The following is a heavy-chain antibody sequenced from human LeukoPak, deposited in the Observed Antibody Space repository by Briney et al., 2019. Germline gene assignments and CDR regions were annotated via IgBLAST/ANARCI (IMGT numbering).Heavy chain of an antibody. V-gene: IGHV1-8*01. CDR1: GYTFTSYD. J-gene: IGHJ5*02. CDR2: MNPNSGNT. D-gene: IGHD3-3*01. CDR3: ARGMDYDFWGGYYFWFDP. Sequence: ASVKVSCKASGYTFTSYDINWVRQATGQGLEWMGWMNPNSGNTGYAQKFQGRVTMTRNTSISTAYMELSSLRSEDTAVYYCARGMDYDFWGGYYFWFDPWGQGTLVTVSS.